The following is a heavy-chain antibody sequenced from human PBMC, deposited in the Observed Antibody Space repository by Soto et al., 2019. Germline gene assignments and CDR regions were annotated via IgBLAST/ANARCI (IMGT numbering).Heavy chain of an antibody. D-gene: IGHD6-19*01. Sequence: QITLKESGPTLVKPTQTLTLTCTFSGFSLSTSGLGVGWIRQPPGTALQWLALIYWEADKRYSPSLKSRLTITKDTSKNQVVLTMTNMDPVDTATYYCAHQTRIAVAGNFHYWGQRTLVTVSS. CDR1: GFSLSTSGLG. CDR3: AHQTRIAVAGNFHY. J-gene: IGHJ4*02. CDR2: IYWEADK. V-gene: IGHV2-5*02.